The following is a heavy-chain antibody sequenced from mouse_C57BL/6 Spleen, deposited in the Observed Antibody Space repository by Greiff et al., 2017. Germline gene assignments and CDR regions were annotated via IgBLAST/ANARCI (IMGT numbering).Heavy chain of an antibody. D-gene: IGHD2-5*01. J-gene: IGHJ2*01. Sequence: QVQLQQSGAELAKPGASVRLSCKASGYTFTSYWMHWVKRRPGRGLEWIGYINPSSGYTKYNQKFKDKATWTADKSSSTAYMQLSSLTYEDSAVYYCARGGEFCYSNCLDYWGQGTTLTVSS. CDR1: GYTFTSYW. CDR2: INPSSGYT. CDR3: ARGGEFCYSNCLDY. V-gene: IGHV1-7*01.